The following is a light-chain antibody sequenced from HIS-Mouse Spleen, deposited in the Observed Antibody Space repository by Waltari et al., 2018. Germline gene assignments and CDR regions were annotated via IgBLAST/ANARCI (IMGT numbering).Light chain of an antibody. V-gene: IGLV2-23*01. CDR3: CSYAGSSTWV. Sequence: QSALTQPASVSGSPGQSITISCTGTRRDVVSYNLVSWYQQHPGKDPNPMIYEGSKRPSGVSNRFSGSKSGNTASLTISGLQAEDEADYYCCSYAGSSTWVFGGGTKLTVL. J-gene: IGLJ3*02. CDR1: RRDVVSYNL. CDR2: EGS.